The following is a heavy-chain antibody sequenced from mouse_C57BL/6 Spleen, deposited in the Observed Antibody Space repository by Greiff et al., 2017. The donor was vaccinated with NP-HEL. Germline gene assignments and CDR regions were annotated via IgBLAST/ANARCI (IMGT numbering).Heavy chain of an antibody. CDR2: IYPGGGYT. CDR3: ARAGYYGSSPTGAMDY. D-gene: IGHD1-1*01. J-gene: IGHJ4*01. CDR1: GYTFTSYW. Sequence: QVQLQQPGAELVKPGASVKMSCKASGYTFTSYWITWVKQRPGQGLEWIGDIYPGGGYTNYNEKFKGKATLTADKSSSTAYMQFSSLTSEDSAIYYCARAGYYGSSPTGAMDYWGQGTSVTVSS. V-gene: IGHV1-55*01.